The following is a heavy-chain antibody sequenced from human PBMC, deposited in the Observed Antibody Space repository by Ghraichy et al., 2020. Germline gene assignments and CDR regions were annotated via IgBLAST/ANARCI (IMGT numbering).Heavy chain of an antibody. CDR1: GFTFRNYA. Sequence: GGSLRLSCAASGFTFRNYAISWVRQAPGKGLEWVSTISGGGDTQYYADSVKGRFTITRDNSKNTVFLQMNSLRAEDTAVNSGAKDRPPLWFGEPTTHWFDPWGQGTLVTVSS. CDR2: ISGGGDTQ. J-gene: IGHJ5*02. V-gene: IGHV3-23*01. D-gene: IGHD3-10*01. CDR3: AKDRPPLWFGEPTTHWFDP.